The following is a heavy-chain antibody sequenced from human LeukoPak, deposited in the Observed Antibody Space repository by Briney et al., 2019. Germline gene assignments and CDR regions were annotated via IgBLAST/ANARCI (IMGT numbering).Heavy chain of an antibody. J-gene: IGHJ4*02. D-gene: IGHD6-13*01. CDR1: GGSINNYY. V-gene: IGHV4-59*08. CDR2: IYYSGST. CDR3: ARHPSAAAKLLFDY. Sequence: SETLSLTCTVSGGSINNYYWSWIRQPPGKGLERIGYIYYSGSTNYNPSLKSRVTISVDTSKNQFSLKLSSVTAADTAVYYCARHPSAAAKLLFDYWGQGTLVTVSS.